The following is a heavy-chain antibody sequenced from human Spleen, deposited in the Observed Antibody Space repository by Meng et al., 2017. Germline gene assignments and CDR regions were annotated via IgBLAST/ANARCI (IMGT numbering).Heavy chain of an antibody. CDR3: AKGTPGRSYCDY. Sequence: QLLQSGPEVKQPGTSFKVSCKASDYTFIGYGVCWVRQAPGQGLECMAWLGAHPGDTSFAPKFLGRVTVTADTATATAYMELRSLRSDDTAVYYCAKGTPGRSYCDYWGLGTLVTVSS. D-gene: IGHD3-10*01. J-gene: IGHJ4*02. CDR2: LGAHPGDT. CDR1: DYTFIGYG. V-gene: IGHV1-18*01.